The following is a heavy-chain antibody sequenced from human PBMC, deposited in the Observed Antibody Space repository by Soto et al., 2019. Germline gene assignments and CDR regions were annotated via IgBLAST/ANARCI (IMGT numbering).Heavy chain of an antibody. CDR3: ARALDSSGYYSIGSGAFDI. V-gene: IGHV1-69*13. D-gene: IGHD3-22*01. J-gene: IGHJ3*02. CDR1: GGTFSSYA. Sequence: SAKVSCKASGGTFSSYAISWVRQAPGQGLEWMGWIIPIFGTANYAQKFQGRVTITADESTSTAYMELRSLRSDDTAVYYCARALDSSGYYSIGSGAFDIWGQGTMVTVSS. CDR2: IIPIFGTA.